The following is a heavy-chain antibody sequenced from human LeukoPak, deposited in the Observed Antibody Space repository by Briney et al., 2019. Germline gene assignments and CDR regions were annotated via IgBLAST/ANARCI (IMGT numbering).Heavy chain of an antibody. CDR2: IYYSGCT. J-gene: IGHJ5*02. CDR3: ARHCSSTSCYHNWFDP. D-gene: IGHD2-2*01. V-gene: IGHV4-39*01. CDR1: GGSISSSSYY. Sequence: PSETLSLTCTVSGGSISSSSYYWGWIRQPPGKGLEWIGSIYYSGCTYYNPSLKSRVTISVDTSKNQFSLKLSSVTAADTAVYYCARHCSSTSCYHNWFDPWGQGTLVTVSS.